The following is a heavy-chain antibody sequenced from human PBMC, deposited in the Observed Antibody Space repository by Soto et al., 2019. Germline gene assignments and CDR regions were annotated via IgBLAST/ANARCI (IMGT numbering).Heavy chain of an antibody. D-gene: IGHD5-12*01. CDR2: INPSGGST. J-gene: IGHJ3*02. V-gene: IGHV1-46*01. Sequence: VASVKVSCKASGYTFTSYYMHWVRQAPGQGLEWMGIINPSGGSTRYAQKFQGRVTMTRDTSTSTVYMELSSLRSEDTAVYYCARGVKRWLQLRAFDIWGQGSMVTVSS. CDR1: GYTFTSYY. CDR3: ARGVKRWLQLRAFDI.